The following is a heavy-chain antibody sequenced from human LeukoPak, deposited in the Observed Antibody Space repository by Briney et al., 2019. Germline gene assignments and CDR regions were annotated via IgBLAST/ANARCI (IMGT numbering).Heavy chain of an antibody. D-gene: IGHD3-16*02. J-gene: IGHJ5*02. CDR3: ARDGLEDMYDYVWGSYRGSYWFDP. CDR1: GYTFTSYA. V-gene: IGHV7-4-1*02. CDR2: INTNTGNP. Sequence: ASVMVSCKASGYTFTSYAMNWVRQAPGQGLEWMGWINTNTGNPTYAQGFTGRFVFSLDTSVSTAYLQISSLQAEDTAVYYCARDGLEDMYDYVWGSYRGSYWFDPWGQGTLVTVSS.